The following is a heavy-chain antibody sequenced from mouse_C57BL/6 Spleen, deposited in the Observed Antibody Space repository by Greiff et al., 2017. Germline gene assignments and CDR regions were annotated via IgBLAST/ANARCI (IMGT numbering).Heavy chain of an antibody. J-gene: IGHJ2*01. V-gene: IGHV1-54*01. D-gene: IGHD4-1*01. CDR2: INPGSGGT. Sequence: QVQLQQSGAELVRPGTSVKVSCKASGYAFTNYLIEWVKQRPGQGLEWIGVINPGSGGTNYNEKFKGKATLTADKSSSTAYMQLSSLTSEDSAVYFCARSRDVGTDYWGQGTTLTVSS. CDR3: ARSRDVGTDY. CDR1: GYAFTNYL.